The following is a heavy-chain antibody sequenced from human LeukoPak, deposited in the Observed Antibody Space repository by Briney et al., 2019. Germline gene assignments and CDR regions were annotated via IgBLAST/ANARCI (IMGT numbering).Heavy chain of an antibody. CDR3: SRDNSVADNEWWFDA. Sequence: GSVKVSCKASGYSFTSHYMHWVRQAPGQGLEWMSLINPSGSSTLYAQKFQGRVTMSRDKSTTTDYMELSSLRAEDTAVYYCSRDNSVADNEWWFDAWGQGTLVTVSS. CDR1: GYSFTSHY. CDR2: INPSGSST. J-gene: IGHJ5*02. D-gene: IGHD3-3*01. V-gene: IGHV1-46*01.